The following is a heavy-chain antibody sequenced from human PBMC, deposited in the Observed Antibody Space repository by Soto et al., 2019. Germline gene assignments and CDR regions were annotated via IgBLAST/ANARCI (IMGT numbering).Heavy chain of an antibody. V-gene: IGHV3-21*06. CDR3: ARDIASPGGDYFDS. J-gene: IGHJ4*02. CDR1: GFTFRNYN. Sequence: EVQLVESGGGLVKAGGSLRLFCTASGFTFRNYNMNWVRQAPGKGLEWVSSISTGGACMFYADSVKGRFTISRDNAQNSLFLQIDSARAEDTAVYYCARDIASPGGDYFDSWGQGTLVTVSS. CDR2: ISTGGACM. D-gene: IGHD2-21*01.